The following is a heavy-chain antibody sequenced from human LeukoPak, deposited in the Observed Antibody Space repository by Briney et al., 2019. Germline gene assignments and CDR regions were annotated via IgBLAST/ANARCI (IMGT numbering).Heavy chain of an antibody. CDR3: ARDEINFWSGTESWFDP. CDR1: GGTFSSYA. J-gene: IGHJ5*02. V-gene: IGHV1-69*05. Sequence: GSSVKVSCKASGGTFSSYAISWVRQAPGQGLEWMGGIIPIFGTANYAQKFQGRATITTDESTSTAYMELSSLRSEDTAVYYCARDEINFWSGTESWFDPWGQGTLVTVSS. CDR2: IIPIFGTA. D-gene: IGHD3-3*01.